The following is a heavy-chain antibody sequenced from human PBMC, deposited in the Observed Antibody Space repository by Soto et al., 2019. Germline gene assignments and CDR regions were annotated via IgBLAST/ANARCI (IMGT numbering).Heavy chain of an antibody. J-gene: IGHJ4*02. D-gene: IGHD3-10*01. Sequence: QVQLQESGPGLVKPSETLSLTCTVSGGSISSYYWSWIRQPPGKGLEWIGYIYYSGSTNYNPSLKSRVTISVDTSMNQFSLKLSSVTAADTAVYYCARLPGSGSYSVDYWGQGTLVTVSS. V-gene: IGHV4-59*08. CDR2: IYYSGST. CDR3: ARLPGSGSYSVDY. CDR1: GGSISSYY.